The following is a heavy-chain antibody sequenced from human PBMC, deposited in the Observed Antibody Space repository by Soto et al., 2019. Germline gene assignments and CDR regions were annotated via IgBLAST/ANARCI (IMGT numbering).Heavy chain of an antibody. D-gene: IGHD5-18*01. CDR3: AGAMVSHYYYYYGMDV. J-gene: IGHJ6*02. V-gene: IGHV3-30-3*01. Sequence: QVQLVESGGGVVQPGRSLRLSCAASGFTFSSYAMHWVRQAPGKGLEWVAVISYDGSNKYYADSVKGRFTISRDNSKNTLYLQMNSLRAEDTAVYYCAGAMVSHYYYYYGMDVWGQGTTVTVSS. CDR1: GFTFSSYA. CDR2: ISYDGSNK.